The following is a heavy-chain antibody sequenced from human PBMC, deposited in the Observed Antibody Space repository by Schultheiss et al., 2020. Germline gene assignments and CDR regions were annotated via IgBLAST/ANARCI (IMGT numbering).Heavy chain of an antibody. V-gene: IGHV4-4*07. J-gene: IGHJ1*01. D-gene: IGHD6-13*01. CDR2: IYTSGST. CDR3: ARQVAAAGSPEYFQH. Sequence: SQTLSLTCTVSGGSISSYYWSWIRQPAGKGLEWIGRIYTSGSTNYNPSLKSRVTMSVDTSKNQFSLKLSSVTAADTAVYYCARQVAAAGSPEYFQHWGQGTLVTFSS. CDR1: GGSISSYY.